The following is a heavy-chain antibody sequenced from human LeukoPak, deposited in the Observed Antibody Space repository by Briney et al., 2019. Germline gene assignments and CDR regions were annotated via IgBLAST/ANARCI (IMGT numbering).Heavy chain of an antibody. CDR3: ARATVTTEYFQH. CDR1: GGSISSGDYY. J-gene: IGHJ1*01. V-gene: IGHV4-30-4*01. CDR2: IYYSGST. Sequence: SGTLSLTCTVSGGSISSGDYYWSWIRQPPGKGLEWIGYIYYSGSTYYNPSLKSRVTISVDTSKNQFSLKLSSVTAADTAVYYCARATVTTEYFQHWGQGTLVTVSS. D-gene: IGHD4-17*01.